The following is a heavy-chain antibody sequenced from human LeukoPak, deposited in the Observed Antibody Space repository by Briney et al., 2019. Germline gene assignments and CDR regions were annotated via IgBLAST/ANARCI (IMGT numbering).Heavy chain of an antibody. CDR3: ARPPQRGWFDP. CDR2: INHSGST. V-gene: IGHV4-34*01. J-gene: IGHJ5*02. D-gene: IGHD6-25*01. CDR1: GGSFSGYY. Sequence: SETLSLTCAVYGGSFSGYYWSWIRQPPGKGLEWIGEINHSGSTNYNPSLKSRVTISVDKSKNQFSLKLSSVTAADTAVYYCARPPQRGWFDPWGQGTLVTVSS.